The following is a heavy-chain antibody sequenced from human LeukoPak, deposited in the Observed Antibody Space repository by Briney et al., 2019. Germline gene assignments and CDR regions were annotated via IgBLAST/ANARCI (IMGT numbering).Heavy chain of an antibody. CDR2: ISYDGSNK. D-gene: IGHD4-23*01. J-gene: IGHJ4*02. CDR1: GFTFSSYA. V-gene: IGHV3-30-3*01. CDR3: ARAPTVVTPNFDY. Sequence: GGPLRLSCAASGFTFSSYAMHWVRQAPGKGLEWVAVISYDGSNKYYADSVKGRFTISRDNSKNTLYLRMNSLRAEDTAVYYCARAPTVVTPNFDYWGQGTLVTVSS.